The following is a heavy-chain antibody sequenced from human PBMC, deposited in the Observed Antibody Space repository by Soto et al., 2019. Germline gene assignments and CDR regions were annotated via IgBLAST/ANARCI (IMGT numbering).Heavy chain of an antibody. D-gene: IGHD1-7*01. CDR1: GFTFSAYA. CDR3: AKRSITELNWFDP. V-gene: IGHV3-23*01. Sequence: GGSLRLSCGASGFTFSAYAMTWVRQAPGKGLEWVSVISASGDSTHYADSVKGRFTISRDNSKDTLYLQMNSLRAEDTALYYCAKRSITELNWFDPWGQGTLVTVSS. CDR2: ISASGDST. J-gene: IGHJ5*02.